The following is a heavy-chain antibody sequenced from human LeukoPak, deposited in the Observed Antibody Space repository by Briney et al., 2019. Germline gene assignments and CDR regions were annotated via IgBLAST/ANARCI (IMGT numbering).Heavy chain of an antibody. J-gene: IGHJ6*03. D-gene: IGHD2-2*01. CDR1: GGSFSGYD. CDR3: VKGRNEVVPALIQGVGPWAYYYSMDV. CDR2: MNISGSA. Sequence: PSETLSLTCAVSGGSFSGYDWCWICHPPGRGVGWVGDMNISGSANYNQSLKSRVRISVDTSKKQFSLKLRSVTAADTAVYDCVKGRNEVVPALIQGVGPWAYYYSMDVWGKGTTVTVSS. V-gene: IGHV4-34*01.